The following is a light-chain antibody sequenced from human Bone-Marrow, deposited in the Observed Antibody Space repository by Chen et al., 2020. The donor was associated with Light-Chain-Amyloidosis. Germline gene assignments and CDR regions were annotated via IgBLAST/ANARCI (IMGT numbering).Light chain of an antibody. CDR2: GAS. Sequence: EIVLTQSPGTLSLSPGERATLSCRARQSVSSSYLAWYQQKPGQAPRLLIYGASSRATGIPHRFSGSGSGTDFTLTISRLEPEDFAVYYCQQYGSSPLFTFGPGTKVDIK. J-gene: IGKJ3*01. CDR3: QQYGSSPLFT. V-gene: IGKV3-20*01. CDR1: QSVSSSY.